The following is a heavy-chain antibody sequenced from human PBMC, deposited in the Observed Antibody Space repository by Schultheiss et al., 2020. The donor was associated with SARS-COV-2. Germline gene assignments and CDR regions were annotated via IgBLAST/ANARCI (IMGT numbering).Heavy chain of an antibody. CDR2: IIPILGTA. CDR1: GGTFSSYT. J-gene: IGHJ6*02. CDR3: ARDPYGSGRQNYYYYGMDV. D-gene: IGHD3-10*01. Sequence: SVKVSCKASGGTFSSYTISWVRQAPGQGLEWMGRIIPILGTANYAQKFQGRVTITADESTSTAYMELSSLRSEDTAVYYCARDPYGSGRQNYYYYGMDVWGQGTTVTVSS. V-gene: IGHV1-69*08.